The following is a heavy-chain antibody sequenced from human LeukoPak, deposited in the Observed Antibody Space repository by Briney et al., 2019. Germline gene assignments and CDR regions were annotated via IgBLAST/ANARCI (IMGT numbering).Heavy chain of an antibody. CDR2: INPSGGST. J-gene: IGHJ5*02. D-gene: IGHD4-23*01. V-gene: IGHV1-46*01. Sequence: GASVRVSCKASGYTFTSYYMHWVRQAPGQGLEWMGIINPSGGSTSCAQKFQGRVTMTRDMSTSTDHMELSSLRSGDTAVYYCARDNSVEDTAWWFDPWGQGTLVTVSS. CDR3: ARDNSVEDTAWWFDP. CDR1: GYTFTSYY.